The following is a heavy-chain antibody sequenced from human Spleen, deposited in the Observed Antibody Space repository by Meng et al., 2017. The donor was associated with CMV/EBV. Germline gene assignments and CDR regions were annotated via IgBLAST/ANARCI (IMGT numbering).Heavy chain of an antibody. V-gene: IGHV3-23*01. CDR1: GFSVSINY. J-gene: IGHJ4*02. CDR3: AKSLMSGYSGYDAFLPDY. CDR2: ISGSGGST. Sequence: GESLKISCAASGFSVSINYISWVRQAPGKGLEWVSAISGSGGSTYYADSVKGRFTISRDNSKNTLYLQMNSLRVEDTAVYYCAKSLMSGYSGYDAFLPDYWGQGTLVTVSS. D-gene: IGHD5-12*01.